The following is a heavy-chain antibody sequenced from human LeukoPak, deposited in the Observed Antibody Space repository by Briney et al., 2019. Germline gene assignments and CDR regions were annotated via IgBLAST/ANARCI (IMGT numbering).Heavy chain of an antibody. CDR3: ARDLNAVAGPDWCFDY. CDR1: GFTFSTYD. J-gene: IGHJ4*02. CDR2: ISYDGSNK. V-gene: IGHV3-30*06. Sequence: GGSLRLSCAASGFTFSTYDMHWVRQAPGKGLEWVAVISYDGSNKYYADSVKGRFTISRDNSKNTLYLQMNSLRAEDTAVYYCARDLNAVAGPDWCFDYWGQGTLVTVSS. D-gene: IGHD6-19*01.